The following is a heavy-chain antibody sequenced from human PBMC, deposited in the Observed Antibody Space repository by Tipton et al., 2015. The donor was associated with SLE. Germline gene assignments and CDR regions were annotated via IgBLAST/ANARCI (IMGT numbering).Heavy chain of an antibody. D-gene: IGHD7-27*01. CDR2: IIPIFDTT. Sequence: QLVQSGAEVKKPGASVKVSCKASGYTFRDYYMHWVRQAPGQGLEWMGGIIPIFDTTNYAEKFQGRVTITADESTSTAYMELSSLRSEDTAVYYCARDVANWGEEGGFDLWGQGTMVTVSS. J-gene: IGHJ3*01. CDR1: GYTFRDYY. CDR3: ARDVANWGEEGGFDL. V-gene: IGHV1-69*01.